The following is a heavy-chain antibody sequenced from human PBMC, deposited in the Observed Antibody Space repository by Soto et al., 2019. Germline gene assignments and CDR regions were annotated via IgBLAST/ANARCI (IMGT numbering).Heavy chain of an antibody. J-gene: IGHJ4*02. CDR3: ARHIGVTGTRGFDY. CDR1: GASINDNNW. D-gene: IGHD6-19*01. CDR2: VVHWGTT. V-gene: IGHV4-4*02. Sequence: QVQLQQSGPGLVKPSETLSLTCAVSGASINDNNWWSWVRQTPGKGLEWIGEVVHWGTTNYNPSLRSRVTISMDKPNNQISLTLSSVTAADSALYYCARHIGVTGTRGFDYWGREPWSPSPQ.